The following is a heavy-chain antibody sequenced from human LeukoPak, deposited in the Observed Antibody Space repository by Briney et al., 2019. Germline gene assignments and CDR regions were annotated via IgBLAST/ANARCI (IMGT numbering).Heavy chain of an antibody. D-gene: IGHD1-26*01. CDR3: AKDSSGGSYYLYYYYYGMDV. CDR1: GFTFSSYA. CDR2: ISGSGGGT. Sequence: GGSLRLSCAASGFTFSSYAMSWVRQAPGKGLEWVSAISGSGGGTYYADSVKGRFTISRDNSKNTLYLQMNSLRAEDTAVYYCAKDSSGGSYYLYYYYYGMDVWGQGTTVTVSS. V-gene: IGHV3-23*01. J-gene: IGHJ6*02.